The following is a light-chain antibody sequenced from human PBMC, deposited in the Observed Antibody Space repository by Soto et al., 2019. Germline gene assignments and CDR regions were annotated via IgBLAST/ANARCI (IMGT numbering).Light chain of an antibody. J-gene: IGLJ3*02. Sequence: QSVLTQPPSASGTPGQRVTLSCSGSSSNIGSNTVHWYQQLPGTAPKLLIYSNNQRPSGVPDRFSGSKSGTSASLAISGLQSGDEADYYCAAWDDSLNGWVFGGGTKVTVL. CDR1: SSNIGSNT. V-gene: IGLV1-44*01. CDR3: AAWDDSLNGWV. CDR2: SNN.